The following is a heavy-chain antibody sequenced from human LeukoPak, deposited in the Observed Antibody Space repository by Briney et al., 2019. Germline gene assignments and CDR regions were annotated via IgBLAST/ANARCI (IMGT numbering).Heavy chain of an antibody. J-gene: IGHJ4*02. CDR1: GGSMSSYS. Sequence: RPSETLSLTCDVSGGSMSSYSWSWIRQPPGKGLEWIGHVYNSGSTNYNPSVKSRLTMSVDTSKNQFSLMLSSVTAADTAVYYCARDSRGYCDYWGQGTLVTVSS. V-gene: IGHV4-59*01. CDR3: ARDSRGYCDY. CDR2: VYNSGST. D-gene: IGHD3-22*01.